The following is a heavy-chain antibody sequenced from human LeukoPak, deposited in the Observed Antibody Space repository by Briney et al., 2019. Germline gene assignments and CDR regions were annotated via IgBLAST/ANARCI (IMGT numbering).Heavy chain of an antibody. CDR2: ISGSDGKT. J-gene: IGHJ4*02. CDR1: GFTFSTYA. CDR3: ARSITIFGLVIYYFDF. Sequence: GGSLRLSCAASGFTFSTYAMTWVRQAPGKGLGWVSTISGSDGKTYYADSVKGRCTISRDNSKSTLYLQMNSLGAEDTAVYYCARSITIFGLVIYYFDFWGQGTLVTVSS. D-gene: IGHD3-3*01. V-gene: IGHV3-23*01.